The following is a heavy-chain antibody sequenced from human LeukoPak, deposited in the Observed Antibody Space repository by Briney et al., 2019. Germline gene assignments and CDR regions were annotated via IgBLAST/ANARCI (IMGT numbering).Heavy chain of an antibody. D-gene: IGHD1-26*01. J-gene: IGHJ4*02. V-gene: IGHV3-30*02. CDR3: ARGGGSYDY. CDR2: IRYDGWRQ. CDR1: GFTFDNYG. Sequence: PGGSLRLSCAVSGFTFDNYGMHWVRQAPGKGLQWVAFIRYDGWRQYYADSVKGRFTISRDNAKNSLYLQMNSLRAEDTALYHCARGGGSYDYWGQGTLVTVSS.